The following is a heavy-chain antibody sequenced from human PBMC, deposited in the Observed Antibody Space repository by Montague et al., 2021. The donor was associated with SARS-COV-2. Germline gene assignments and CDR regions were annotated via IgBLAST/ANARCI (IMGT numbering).Heavy chain of an antibody. CDR3: AKVMREDYYDSSGSPDAFDI. V-gene: IGHV3-9*01. Sequence: SLSLSFAASGFTFDDYAMHWVRQAPGKGLEWVSGISWKGGSIAYADSVKGRFTISRDNAKNSLYLQMNSLGAEDTALYYCAKVMREDYYDSSGSPDAFDIWGQGTMVTVSS. D-gene: IGHD3-22*01. CDR1: GFTFDDYA. CDR2: ISWKGGSI. J-gene: IGHJ3*02.